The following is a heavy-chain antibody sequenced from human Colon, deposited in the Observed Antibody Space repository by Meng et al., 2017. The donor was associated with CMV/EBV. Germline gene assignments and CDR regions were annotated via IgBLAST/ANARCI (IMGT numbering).Heavy chain of an antibody. CDR3: AKGGSSSCYISEDY. CDR1: GFTFSSYA. D-gene: IGHD2-2*02. J-gene: IGHJ4*02. Sequence: GESLKISCAASGFTFSSYAMSWVRQAPGKGLEWVSVISGSGGSTFYADSVKGRFTISGDNSKNTLFLQMNSLRAEDTAVYYCAKGGSSSCYISEDYWGQGTLVTVSS. CDR2: ISGSGGST. V-gene: IGHV3-23*01.